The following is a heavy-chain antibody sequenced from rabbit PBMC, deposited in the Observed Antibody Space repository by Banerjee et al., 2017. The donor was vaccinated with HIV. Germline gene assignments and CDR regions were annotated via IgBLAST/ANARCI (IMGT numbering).Heavy chain of an antibody. V-gene: IGHV1S45*01. CDR3: ARDLAGVIGWNFNL. D-gene: IGHD4-1*01. Sequence: QEQLVESGGGLVTLGGSLKLSCKASGTDFSTYGISWVRQAPGKGLEWIACINSNTGNTVYASWAKGPFTISKTSSTTVTLQMTSLTAADTATYFCARDLAGVIGWNFNLWGPGTLVTVS. CDR2: INSNTGNT. CDR1: GTDFSTYG. J-gene: IGHJ4*01.